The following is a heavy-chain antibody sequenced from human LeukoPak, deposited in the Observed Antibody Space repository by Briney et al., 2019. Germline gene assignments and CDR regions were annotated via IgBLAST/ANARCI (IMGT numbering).Heavy chain of an antibody. J-gene: IGHJ5*02. V-gene: IGHV4-34*01. Sequence: PSETLSLTCAVYGGSFSGYYWSWIRQPPGKGLEWIGEINHTGYINYNPSLKGRVTISVDTSKKQFSLKLNSVTAADTAVYYCARGNGYCSSTSCPHWFDPWGQGTLVTVSS. CDR3: ARGNGYCSSTSCPHWFDP. CDR1: GGSFSGYY. CDR2: INHTGYI. D-gene: IGHD2-2*01.